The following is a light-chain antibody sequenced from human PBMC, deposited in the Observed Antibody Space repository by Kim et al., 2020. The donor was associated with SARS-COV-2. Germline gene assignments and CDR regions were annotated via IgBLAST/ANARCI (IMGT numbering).Light chain of an antibody. CDR2: DAS. V-gene: IGKV1-13*02. J-gene: IGKJ5*01. Sequence: AIQLTQSPSSLSASVGDRVTITCRASQGISSALAWYQQKPGKAPKLLIYDASSWESGVPSRFSGSGSGTDFTLTISSLQPEDFATYYCQQFNSYLTFGQGTRLEIK. CDR3: QQFNSYLT. CDR1: QGISSA.